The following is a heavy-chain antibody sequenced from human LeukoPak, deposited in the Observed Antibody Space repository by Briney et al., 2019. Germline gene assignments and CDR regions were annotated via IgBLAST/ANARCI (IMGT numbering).Heavy chain of an antibody. D-gene: IGHD6-13*01. CDR2: ISWNSGSI. J-gene: IGHJ4*02. V-gene: IGHV3-9*01. CDR3: AKDIAAAGNHFDY. CDR1: GFTFDDYA. Sequence: PGRSLRLSCAASGFTFDDYAMHWVRQAPGKGLEWVSGISWNSGSIGYADSVKGRFTISRDNAKNSLYLQVNSLRAEDTALYYCAKDIAAAGNHFDYWGQGTLVTVSS.